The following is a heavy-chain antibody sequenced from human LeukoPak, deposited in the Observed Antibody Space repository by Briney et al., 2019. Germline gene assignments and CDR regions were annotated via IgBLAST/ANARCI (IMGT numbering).Heavy chain of an antibody. Sequence: PGGSLRLSCAASGFTFSSYAMSWVRQAPGKGLEGVSAFSGSGGSTYYADSVKGRFTISRDNSKNTLYLQMNSLRAEDTAVYYCAKYIVVVVAATSVYFDYWGQGTLVTVSS. CDR1: GFTFSSYA. V-gene: IGHV3-23*01. D-gene: IGHD2-15*01. CDR3: AKYIVVVVAATSVYFDY. CDR2: FSGSGGST. J-gene: IGHJ4*02.